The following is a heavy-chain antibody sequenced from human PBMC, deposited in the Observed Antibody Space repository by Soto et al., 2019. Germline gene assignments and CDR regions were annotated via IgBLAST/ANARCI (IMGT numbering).Heavy chain of an antibody. CDR2: IKTKTDGGTT. CDR3: TATQYSSTWTDAFDI. J-gene: IGHJ3*02. D-gene: IGHD6-13*01. V-gene: IGHV3-15*07. Sequence: GGSLRLSCAASGFTFSNAWMNWVRQAPGKGLEWVGRIKTKTDGGTTGYAAPVKGRFAISRDDSKNTLYLQMNSLKTEDTAVYYCTATQYSSTWTDAFDIWGQGTMVTVSS. CDR1: GFTFSNAW.